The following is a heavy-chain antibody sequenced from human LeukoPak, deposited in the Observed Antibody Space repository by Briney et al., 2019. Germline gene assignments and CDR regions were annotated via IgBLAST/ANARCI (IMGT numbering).Heavy chain of an antibody. V-gene: IGHV3-66*01. D-gene: IGHD6-19*01. Sequence: GGSLRLSCAASGFTVSSNYMSCVRQAPGKGLEWVSVIYSGDSTYYADSVKGRFTISRDNSKNTLYLQMNTLRAEDTAMYYCARLGQGLPPSYYFGMDVWGQGTTVTV. CDR3: ARLGQGLPPSYYFGMDV. J-gene: IGHJ6*02. CDR1: GFTVSSNY. CDR2: IYSGDST.